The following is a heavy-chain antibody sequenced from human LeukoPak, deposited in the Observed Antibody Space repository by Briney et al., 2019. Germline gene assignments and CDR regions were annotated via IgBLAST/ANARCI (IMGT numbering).Heavy chain of an antibody. J-gene: IGHJ4*02. D-gene: IGHD6-19*01. Sequence: NTSETLSLTCTVSGGSISSYYWRWIRQPPGKGLEWIGYIYYSGSTNYNPSLKTRVTIPVDTSKNQFSLKLSSATAADTAVCYFARVSYSSGADYWGQGTLVTVSS. V-gene: IGHV4-59*08. CDR1: GGSISSYY. CDR2: IYYSGST. CDR3: ARVSYSSGADY.